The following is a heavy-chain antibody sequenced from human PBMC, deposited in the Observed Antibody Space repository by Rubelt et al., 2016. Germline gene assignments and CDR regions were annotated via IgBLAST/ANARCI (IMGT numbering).Heavy chain of an antibody. Sequence: QVQLQQWGAGLLKPSETLSLTCAVYGGSFSGYYWSWIRQPPGQGLEWIGEINHSGSTNYNPALKSRVTISVDTAKNQISLKLGSVTAADTAVYYCARGGRYYGSGSYQRHNWFDPWGQGTLVTVSS. J-gene: IGHJ5*02. CDR1: GGSFSGYY. D-gene: IGHD3-10*01. CDR2: INHSGST. V-gene: IGHV4-34*01. CDR3: ARGGRYYGSGSYQRHNWFDP.